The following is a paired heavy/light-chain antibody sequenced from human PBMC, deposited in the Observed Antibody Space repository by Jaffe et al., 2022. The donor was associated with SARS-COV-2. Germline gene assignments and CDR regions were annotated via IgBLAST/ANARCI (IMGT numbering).Heavy chain of an antibody. CDR3: ARDKGAAAGSAFDI. D-gene: IGHD6-13*01. V-gene: IGHV4-61*02. CDR2: VYTSGST. Sequence: QVQLQESGPGLLKPSQTLSLTCTVSGGSISSGNYYWSWIRQPAGKGLEWIGRVYTSGSTSYNPSLQSRVTISLDTSKSQFSLKLSSVTAADTAVYYCARDKGAAAGSAFDIWGQGAMVAVSS. CDR1: GGSISSGNYY. J-gene: IGHJ3*02.
Light chain of an antibody. CDR3: QQYYNTPPLT. CDR1: QSVLYNPNKKNY. J-gene: IGKJ4*01. V-gene: IGKV4-1*01. Sequence: DIVMTQSPDSLAVSLGERATINCKSSQSVLYNPNKKNYLAWYQQKPGQPPKLLIYWASTRESGVPDRFSGSGSGTDFTLTINSLQAEDVAVYYCQQYYNTPPLTFGGGTKVEIK. CDR2: WAS.